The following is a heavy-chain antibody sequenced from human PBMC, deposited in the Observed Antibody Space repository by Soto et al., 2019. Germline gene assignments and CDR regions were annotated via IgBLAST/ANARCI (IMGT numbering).Heavy chain of an antibody. CDR1: GFTFSSYG. CDR3: ARDRDVNYGDYAPRGMDV. D-gene: IGHD4-17*01. CDR2: IWYDGSNK. Sequence: QVQLVESGGGVVQPGRSLRLSCAASGFTFSSYGMHWVRQAPGKGLEWVAVIWYDGSNKYYADSVKGRFTISRDNSKNTLYLQMNSQRAEDTAVYYCARDRDVNYGDYAPRGMDVWGQGTTVTVSS. J-gene: IGHJ6*02. V-gene: IGHV3-33*01.